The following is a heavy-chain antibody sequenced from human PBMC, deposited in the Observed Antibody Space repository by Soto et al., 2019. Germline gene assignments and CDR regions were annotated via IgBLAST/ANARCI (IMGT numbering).Heavy chain of an antibody. J-gene: IGHJ4*02. CDR2: IYTSGST. D-gene: IGHD6-13*01. V-gene: IGHV4-4*07. CDR3: ARGRWIDSSRNFDY. CDR1: GGSISSYY. Sequence: LSLTCTVSGGSISSYYWSWIRQPAGKGLEWIGRIYTSGSTNYNPSLKSRVTMSVDTSKNQFSLKLSSVTAADAAVYYCARGRWIDSSRNFDYWGQGTLVTVSS.